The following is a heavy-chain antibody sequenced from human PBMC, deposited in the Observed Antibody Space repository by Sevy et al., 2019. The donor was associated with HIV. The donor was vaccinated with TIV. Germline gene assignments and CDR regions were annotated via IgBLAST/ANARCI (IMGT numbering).Heavy chain of an antibody. V-gene: IGHV3-30*18. CDR2: ISYDGNIQ. CDR1: GLTFSTYG. J-gene: IGHJ4*02. Sequence: GGSLRLSCAASGLTFSTYGMHWVRQAPGKGLEWVAVISYDGNIQYYADSVKGRFTASRDNSKNTLYLQMNGLRAEDSAVYYCAKDQGGYNYAPGYWGQGTLVTVSS. D-gene: IGHD5-18*01. CDR3: AKDQGGYNYAPGY.